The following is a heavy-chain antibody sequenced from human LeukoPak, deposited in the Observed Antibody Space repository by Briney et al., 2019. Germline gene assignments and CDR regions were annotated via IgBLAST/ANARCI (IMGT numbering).Heavy chain of an antibody. CDR3: ASTIVGATGNWFDP. V-gene: IGHV4-59*08. D-gene: IGHD1-26*01. CDR2: IFYSGST. Sequence: SETLSLTCTVSGGSISSYYWSWIRQPPGKGLEWIGYIFYSGSTNYNPSLKSRVTISADTSKNQFSLKLSSVTAADTAVHYCASTIVGATGNWFDPWGQGTLVTVSS. CDR1: GGSISSYY. J-gene: IGHJ5*02.